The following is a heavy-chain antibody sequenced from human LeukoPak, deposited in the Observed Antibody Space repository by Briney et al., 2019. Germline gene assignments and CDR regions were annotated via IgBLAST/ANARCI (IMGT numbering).Heavy chain of an antibody. CDR3: ARHLVVVAAAKAFDI. CDR1: GDSISPYY. V-gene: IGHV4-59*08. J-gene: IGHJ3*02. CDR2: IHYSGST. D-gene: IGHD2-15*01. Sequence: SETLSLTCTVSGDSISPYYWSWIRQPPGKGLEWIGYIHYSGSTDYNPSLKSRVTISGDMSKNQFSLKLSSVTAADTAVYYCARHLVVVAAAKAFDIWGQGTMVTVSS.